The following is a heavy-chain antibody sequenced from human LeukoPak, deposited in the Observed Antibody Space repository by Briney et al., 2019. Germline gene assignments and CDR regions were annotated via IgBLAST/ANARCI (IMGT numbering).Heavy chain of an antibody. J-gene: IGHJ4*02. CDR2: INSDGSST. CDR1: GFTFSSYW. Sequence: GGSLRLSCAASGFTFSSYWMHWVRQAPGKGLVWVSRINSDGSSTSYADSVKGRFTISRDNAKNTLYLQMNSLRAEDTAVYYCARAWGDGYVTYYFDYWGQGTLVTVSS. CDR3: ARAWGDGYVTYYFDY. D-gene: IGHD2-21*01. V-gene: IGHV3-74*01.